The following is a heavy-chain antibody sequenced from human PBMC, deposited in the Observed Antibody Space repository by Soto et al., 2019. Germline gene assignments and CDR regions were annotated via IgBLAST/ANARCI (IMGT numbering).Heavy chain of an antibody. Sequence: QVQLQESGPGLVKPSQTLSLTCTVSGGSISSGDYYWSWIRQPPGKGLEWIGYIYYSWSTYYNPSLTSRVAISVDGSKNQFPLKLSSVTAADTAVYYCAGGYCTNGVCSFDYWGQGTLVTVSS. CDR2: IYYSWST. CDR1: GGSISSGDYY. CDR3: AGGYCTNGVCSFDY. J-gene: IGHJ4*02. V-gene: IGHV4-30-4*01. D-gene: IGHD2-8*01.